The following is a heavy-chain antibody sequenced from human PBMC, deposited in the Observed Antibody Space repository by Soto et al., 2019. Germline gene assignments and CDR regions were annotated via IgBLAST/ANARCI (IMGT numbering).Heavy chain of an antibody. Sequence: QVPLVESGGGVVQPGRSLRLSCAASGFTFSSYAMHWVRQAPGKGLEWVAVISYDGSNKYYADSVKGRFTISRDNSKNTLYLQMNSLRAEDTAVYYCAGGLGVVVVGSGMDVRGQGTTVTVSS. CDR2: ISYDGSNK. CDR3: AGGLGVVVVGSGMDV. CDR1: GFTFSSYA. J-gene: IGHJ6*02. V-gene: IGHV3-30-3*01. D-gene: IGHD2-15*01.